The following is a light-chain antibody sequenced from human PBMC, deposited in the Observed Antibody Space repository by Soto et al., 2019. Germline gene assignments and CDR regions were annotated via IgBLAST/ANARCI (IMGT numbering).Light chain of an antibody. J-gene: IGKJ5*01. CDR3: QHYDNLPSIT. CDR1: QDISNY. CDR2: DAY. Sequence: DIQMTQSPSSLSASVGDRVTITCQASQDISNYLNWYQQKPGKAPKLLIYDAYKLETGVPSRFSGTGSGTDFTFTISSLQPEDIATYYCQHYDNLPSITFGQGTRLEIK. V-gene: IGKV1-33*01.